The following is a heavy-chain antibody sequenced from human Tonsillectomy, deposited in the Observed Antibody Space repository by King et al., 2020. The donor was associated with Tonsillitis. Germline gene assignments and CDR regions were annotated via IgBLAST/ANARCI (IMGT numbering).Heavy chain of an antibody. V-gene: IGHV1-69*14. Sequence: QLVQSGAEVKKPGSSVKVSCKASGGTFSSYAISWVRQAPGQGLEWMGGIIPIFGTANYAQKFQGRVTITADKSTSTAYMELSSLRSEDTAVYYCARHPLGYCSSTSCPDNYYYYMDVWGKGTTVTVSS. CDR2: IIPIFGTA. CDR3: ARHPLGYCSSTSCPDNYYYYMDV. CDR1: GGTFSSYA. D-gene: IGHD2-2*01. J-gene: IGHJ6*03.